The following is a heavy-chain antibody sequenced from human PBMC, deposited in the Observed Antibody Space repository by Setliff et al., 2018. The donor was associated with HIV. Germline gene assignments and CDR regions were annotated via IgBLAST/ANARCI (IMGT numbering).Heavy chain of an antibody. CDR1: GYSFTSYY. CDR2: VNPKSSGT. Sequence: GASVKVSCKASGYSFTSYYMHWVRQAPGQGPEWMGWVNPKSSGTKYAQKFQGRVTMTRDTSIGTAYLELNGLTSDDTAMYYCARALFDNSPLDAWGQGTMVTV. J-gene: IGHJ3*01. D-gene: IGHD1-20*01. CDR3: ARALFDNSPLDA. V-gene: IGHV1-2*02.